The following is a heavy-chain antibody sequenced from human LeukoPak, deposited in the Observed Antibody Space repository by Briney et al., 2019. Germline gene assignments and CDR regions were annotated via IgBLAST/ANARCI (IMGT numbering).Heavy chain of an antibody. D-gene: IGHD3-10*01. Sequence: GGSLRLSCAASGFTFSSYSMNWVRQAPGKGLEWVSSISSSSSYIYYADSVKGRFTMSRDNAKNSLYLQMNSLRPENTAMYYGARGGRRGSGYIYQGDYWGQGTLVTVSS. CDR1: GFTFSSYS. CDR3: ARGGRRGSGYIYQGDY. V-gene: IGHV3-21*04. CDR2: ISSSSSYI. J-gene: IGHJ4*02.